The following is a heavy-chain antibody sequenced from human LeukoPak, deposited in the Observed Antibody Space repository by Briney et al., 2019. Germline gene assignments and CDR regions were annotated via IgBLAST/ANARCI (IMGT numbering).Heavy chain of an antibody. CDR1: GYTFTGYY. CDR3: ARDPPGGSGYYNPFDY. J-gene: IGHJ4*02. D-gene: IGHD3-22*01. CDR2: ISAYNGNT. Sequence: ASVTVSCKASGYTFTGYYMHWVRQAPGQGLEWMGWISAYNGNTNYAQKLQGRVTMTTDTSTSTAYMELRSLRSDDTAVYYCARDPPGGSGYYNPFDYWGQGTLVTVSS. V-gene: IGHV1-18*04.